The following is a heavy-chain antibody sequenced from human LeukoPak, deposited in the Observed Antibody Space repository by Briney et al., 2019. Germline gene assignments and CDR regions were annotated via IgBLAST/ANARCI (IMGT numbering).Heavy chain of an antibody. CDR3: AKDVGIAAAAAFDY. D-gene: IGHD6-13*01. CDR2: ISWNSGSI. Sequence: GGSLRLSCAASGFTFDDYAMHWVRQAPGKGLEWVSGISWNSGSIGYADSVKGRFTISRDNAKNSLYLQMNSLRAEDTALYYCAKDVGIAAAAAFDYWGQGTLVTVSS. CDR1: GFTFDDYA. V-gene: IGHV3-9*01. J-gene: IGHJ4*02.